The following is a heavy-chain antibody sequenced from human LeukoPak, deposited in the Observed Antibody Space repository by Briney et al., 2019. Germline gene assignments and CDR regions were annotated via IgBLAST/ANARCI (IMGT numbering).Heavy chain of an antibody. CDR1: GFIFSDYT. CDR3: AKFFDD. J-gene: IGHJ4*02. Sequence: GGSLRLSCAASGFIFSDYTMNWVRQAPGKGLEWVSSISNSSSYIYYADSVRGRFTISRDNAKNSLYLQMNSLTAEDTAVYYRAKFFDDWGQGTLVTVSS. V-gene: IGHV3-21*01. CDR2: ISNSSSYI.